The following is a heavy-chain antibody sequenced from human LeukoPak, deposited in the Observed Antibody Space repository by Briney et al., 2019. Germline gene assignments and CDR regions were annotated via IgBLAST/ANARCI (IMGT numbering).Heavy chain of an antibody. CDR2: IWYDGSNK. D-gene: IGHD6-6*01. CDR3: AKMGLGIAARGFAFDI. J-gene: IGHJ3*02. CDR1: GFTFSSYG. V-gene: IGHV3-33*06. Sequence: PGRSLRLSCAASGFTFSSYGMHWVRQAPGKGLEWVAVIWYDGSNKYYADSVKGRFTISRDNSKNTLYLQMNSLRAEDTAVYYCAKMGLGIAARGFAFDIWGQGTMVTVSS.